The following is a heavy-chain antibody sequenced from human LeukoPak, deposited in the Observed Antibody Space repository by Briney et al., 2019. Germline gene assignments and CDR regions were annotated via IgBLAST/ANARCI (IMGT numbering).Heavy chain of an antibody. J-gene: IGHJ4*02. CDR3: ARLGFTMILVATT. CDR1: GDSINSSPYY. CDR2: FHHSGHT. Sequence: SETLSLTCTVFGDSINSSPYYWGWIRQPPGKGLEWLGSFHHSGHTYYNPSLNSRLTISVDTSKNRLSLNLNSVTATDTAVYYCARLGFTMILVATTWGQGTLVTVSS. V-gene: IGHV4-39*01. D-gene: IGHD3-22*01.